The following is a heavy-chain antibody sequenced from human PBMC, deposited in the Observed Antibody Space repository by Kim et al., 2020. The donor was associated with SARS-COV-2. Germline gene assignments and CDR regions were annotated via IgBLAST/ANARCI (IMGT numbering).Heavy chain of an antibody. CDR2: ISYDGSNK. CDR1: GFTFSSYG. CDR3: AKDKRGLGMETYYYYYGMDV. Sequence: GGSLRLSCAASGFTFSSYGMHWVRQAPGKGLEWVAVISYDGSNKYYADSVKGRFTISRDNSKNTLYLQMNSLRAEDTAVYYCAKDKRGLGMETYYYYYGMDVWGQGTTVTVSS. D-gene: IGHD3-10*01. J-gene: IGHJ6*02. V-gene: IGHV3-30*18.